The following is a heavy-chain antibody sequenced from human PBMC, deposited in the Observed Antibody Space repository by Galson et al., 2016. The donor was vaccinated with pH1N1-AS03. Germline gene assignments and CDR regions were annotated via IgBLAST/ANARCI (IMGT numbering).Heavy chain of an antibody. D-gene: IGHD3-9*01. CDR1: GFTFSRST. J-gene: IGHJ4*02. Sequence: SLRFSCAASGFTFSRSTMHWVRQASGKGLEWVGHIRTKTNSYATAYGASMKGRFTISRDDSKNITYLQMNSLQIDDTAVYFCSRGDWFHWGQGKLVTVSS. V-gene: IGHV3-73*01. CDR3: SRGDWFH. CDR2: IRTKTNSYAT.